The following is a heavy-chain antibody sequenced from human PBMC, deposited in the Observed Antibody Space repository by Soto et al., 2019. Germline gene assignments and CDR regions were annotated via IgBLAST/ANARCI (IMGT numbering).Heavy chain of an antibody. Sequence: SETLSLTCTVSGVSIISYYWSWILQSPGKGLEWIGYIHYSGSTKSNPSLKSRVTISVDTSRNQVSLKLSSVTAADSAVYFCARARYQLLHPYYYGTDVWGQGTTVTVSS. J-gene: IGHJ6*02. V-gene: IGHV4-59*01. D-gene: IGHD2-2*01. CDR2: IHYSGST. CDR3: ARARYQLLHPYYYGTDV. CDR1: GVSIISYY.